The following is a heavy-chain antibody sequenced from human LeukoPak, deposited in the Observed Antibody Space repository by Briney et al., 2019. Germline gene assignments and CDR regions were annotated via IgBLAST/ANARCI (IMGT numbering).Heavy chain of an antibody. J-gene: IGHJ4*02. V-gene: IGHV4-39*07. CDR3: ARYYYDSSGYYPLFDY. Sequence: PSETLSLTCIVSGGSISSTTYYWGWIRQPPGKRLEWIGSIYYSGNTYYNPSLKSRVTISVDTSKNQFSLKLSSVTAADTAVYYCARYYYDSSGYYPLFDYWGQGTLVTVSS. CDR2: IYYSGNT. D-gene: IGHD3-22*01. CDR1: GGSISSTTYY.